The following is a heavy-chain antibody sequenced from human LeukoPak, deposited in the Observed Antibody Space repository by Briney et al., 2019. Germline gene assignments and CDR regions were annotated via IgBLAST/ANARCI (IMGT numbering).Heavy chain of an antibody. Sequence: PGGSLRLSCAPSGFTFSTYGMHWVGQAPGKGLEWVAFRRYDGSSEYYADSVKGRFTLSRDNSKNTLYLQMNSLRADDTAVYYCARNSGRYFYYYYMDVWGKGTTVTVSS. J-gene: IGHJ6*03. CDR2: RRYDGSSE. V-gene: IGHV3-30*02. D-gene: IGHD1-26*01. CDR1: GFTFSTYG. CDR3: ARNSGRYFYYYYMDV.